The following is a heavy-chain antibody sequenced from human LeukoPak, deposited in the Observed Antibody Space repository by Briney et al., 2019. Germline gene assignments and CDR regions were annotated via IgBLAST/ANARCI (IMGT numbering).Heavy chain of an antibody. Sequence: GGSLRLSCAASGFTFDDYAMHWVRQAPGKGLEWVSGISWNSGSIGYADSVKGRFTISRDNAKNSLYLQMNSLRAEDTAVYYCAKIAAAGTRDWGQGTLVTVSS. CDR2: ISWNSGSI. J-gene: IGHJ4*02. CDR3: AKIAAAGTRD. CDR1: GFTFDDYA. D-gene: IGHD6-13*01. V-gene: IGHV3-9*01.